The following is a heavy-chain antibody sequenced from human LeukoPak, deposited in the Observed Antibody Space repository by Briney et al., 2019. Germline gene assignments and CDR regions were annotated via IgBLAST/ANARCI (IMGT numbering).Heavy chain of an antibody. Sequence: ASVKVSCKASGYTFTSYGISWVRQAPGQGLEWMGWISAYNGNTNYAQKLQGRVTMTTDTSTSTAYMELRSLRSDDTAVYYCASPHYYDSSGYYLYYFDYWGQGTLVTVSS. D-gene: IGHD3-22*01. V-gene: IGHV1-18*01. CDR1: GYTFTSYG. CDR2: ISAYNGNT. CDR3: ASPHYYDSSGYYLYYFDY. J-gene: IGHJ4*02.